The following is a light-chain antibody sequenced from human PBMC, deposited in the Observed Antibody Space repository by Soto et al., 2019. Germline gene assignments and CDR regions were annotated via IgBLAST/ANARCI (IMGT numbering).Light chain of an antibody. Sequence: EIVMTQSPATLSVSPGERATLSCRASQSVSSNLAWYQQKPGQAPTLLIYGASTRATGIPARFSGSGSGTEFTLTISSLQSEDFAVYYCQQYNNWPPERTFSQGTKVEFK. J-gene: IGKJ1*01. CDR3: QQYNNWPPERT. V-gene: IGKV3D-15*01. CDR2: GAS. CDR1: QSVSSN.